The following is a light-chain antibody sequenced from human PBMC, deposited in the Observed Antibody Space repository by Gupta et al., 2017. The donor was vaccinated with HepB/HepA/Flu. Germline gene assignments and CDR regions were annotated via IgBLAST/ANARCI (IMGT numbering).Light chain of an antibody. CDR3: QQYNKWPQT. CDR2: GAS. J-gene: IGKJ5*01. Sequence: EIVMTQSPATLSVSPGERATLSCRASQSVSSNLAWYQQKPGQAPRLLIYGASTRATGIPARFSGSGSVTEFTLTISSLQSEDFAVYYCQQYNKWPQTFGQGTRLEIK. V-gene: IGKV3-15*01. CDR1: QSVSSN.